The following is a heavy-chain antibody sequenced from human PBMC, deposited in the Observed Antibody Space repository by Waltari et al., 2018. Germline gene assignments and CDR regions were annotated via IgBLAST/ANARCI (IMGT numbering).Heavy chain of an antibody. CDR3: ARGGTVDSSWYDH. Sequence: EVQLVETGGGLIQPGGSLKLSCAASGFSVTDNYMSWFRQAPGKGLEWVSVMFSGDRTYYADAVKGRFIISRDKSTNTLYLRMNSLTVEDTALYYCARGGTVDSSWYDHWGQGTLVRVSS. CDR1: GFSVTDNY. CDR2: MFSGDRT. J-gene: IGHJ5*02. D-gene: IGHD4-4*01. V-gene: IGHV3-53*02.